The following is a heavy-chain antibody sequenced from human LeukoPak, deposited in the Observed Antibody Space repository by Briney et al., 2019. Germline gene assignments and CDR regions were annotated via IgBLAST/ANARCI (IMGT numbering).Heavy chain of an antibody. CDR3: ARGGSFFDS. CDR1: GGSISSYY. CDR2: IYYSGSI. Sequence: PSETLSLTCTVFGGSISSYYWSWIRPPPGKGLEWIGYIYYSGSINYSPSLKSRVTISVDTPRNQFSLKLSSVTAADTAVYFCARGGSFFDSWGQGTLVTVSS. J-gene: IGHJ4*02. D-gene: IGHD3-16*01. V-gene: IGHV4-59*01.